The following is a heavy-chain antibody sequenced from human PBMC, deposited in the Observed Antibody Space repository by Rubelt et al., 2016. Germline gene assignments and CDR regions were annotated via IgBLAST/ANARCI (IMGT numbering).Heavy chain of an antibody. Sequence: QVQLVQSGAEVKKPGASVKVSCKASGGTFSSYAISWVRQAPGQGLEWMGGIIPIFGTANYAQKFQGRGTITADESTSTAYMELSRLRSDDTAVYYCARDTLSAYFDYWGQGTLVTVSS. J-gene: IGHJ4*02. V-gene: IGHV1-69*01. CDR1: GGTFSSYA. CDR2: IIPIFGTA. CDR3: ARDTLSAYFDY. D-gene: IGHD1-26*01.